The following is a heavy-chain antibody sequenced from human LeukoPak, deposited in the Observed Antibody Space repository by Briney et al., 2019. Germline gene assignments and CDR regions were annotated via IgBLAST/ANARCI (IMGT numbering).Heavy chain of an antibody. CDR2: INQDGSEK. V-gene: IGHV3-7*01. CDR3: ARATSYYDSSGPYYFDY. D-gene: IGHD3-22*01. J-gene: IGHJ4*02. Sequence: PGGSLRLSCAASGLTFSSYWMSWVRQAPGKGLEWVANINQDGSEKYYVDSVKGRLTIPRANAKNSLYLQMNSLRAEDTAVYYCARATSYYDSSGPYYFDYWGQGTLVTVSS. CDR1: GLTFSSYW.